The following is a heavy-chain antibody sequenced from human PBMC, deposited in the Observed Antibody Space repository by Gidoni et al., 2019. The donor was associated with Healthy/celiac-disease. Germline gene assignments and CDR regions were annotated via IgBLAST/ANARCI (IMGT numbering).Heavy chain of an antibody. CDR3: ASMVVVVAATEAFDI. CDR2: IWYDGRNK. V-gene: IGHV3-33*01. D-gene: IGHD2-15*01. J-gene: IGHJ3*02. CDR1: GLTFSSYG. Sequence: QVQLVESGGGVVQPGRSLSLSCPASGLTFSSYGMHGVRQAAGKGLEWVAVIWYDGRNKYYADSVKGRFTISRDNSKNTLYLQMNSLRAEDTAVYYCASMVVVVAATEAFDIWGQGTMVTVSS.